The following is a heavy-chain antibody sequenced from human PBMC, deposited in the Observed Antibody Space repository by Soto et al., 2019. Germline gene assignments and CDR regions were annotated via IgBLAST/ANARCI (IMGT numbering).Heavy chain of an antibody. CDR2: INAGNGNT. Sequence: ASVKVSCKASGYTFSSYAMHWVRQAPGQRLEWMGWINAGNGNTKYSQKFQGRVTITRDTSASTAYMELSSLRSEDTAVYYCARGLGLYYFDYWGQGTLVTVSS. CDR1: GYTFSSYA. D-gene: IGHD1-26*01. J-gene: IGHJ4*02. CDR3: ARGLGLYYFDY. V-gene: IGHV1-3*01.